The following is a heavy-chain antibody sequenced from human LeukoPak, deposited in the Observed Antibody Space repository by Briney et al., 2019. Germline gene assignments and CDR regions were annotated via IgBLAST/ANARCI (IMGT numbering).Heavy chain of an antibody. V-gene: IGHV4-31*03. D-gene: IGHD5-12*01. J-gene: IGHJ4*02. CDR1: GGSISSGGYY. CDR2: IYYSGST. Sequence: SETLSLTSTVSGGSISSGGYYWSWIRQHPGKGLEWIGYIYYSGSTYYNPSLKSRVTISVDTSKNQFSLKLSSVTAADTAVYYCARVNGYSGYVPYYFDYWGQGTLVTVSS. CDR3: ARVNGYSGYVPYYFDY.